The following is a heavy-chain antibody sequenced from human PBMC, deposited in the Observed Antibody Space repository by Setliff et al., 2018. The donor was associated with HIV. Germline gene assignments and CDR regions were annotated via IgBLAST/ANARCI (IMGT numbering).Heavy chain of an antibody. CDR3: SREACYCSSTSCYTWAIGRNWNYLPA. CDR1: GGTFSSYA. J-gene: IGHJ5*02. D-gene: IGHD2-2*02. Sequence: GASVKVSCKASGGTFSSYAISWVRQAPGQGLEWMGRIIPIFGTANYAQKFQGRVTITADKSTSTAYMELSSLRSEDPAVYYCSREACYCSSTSCYTWAIGRNWNYLPAWGQGTLVTVSS. V-gene: IGHV1-69*06. CDR2: IIPIFGTA.